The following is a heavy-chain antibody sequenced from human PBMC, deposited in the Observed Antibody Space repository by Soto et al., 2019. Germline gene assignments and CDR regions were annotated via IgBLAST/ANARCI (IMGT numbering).Heavy chain of an antibody. V-gene: IGHV1-69*01. J-gene: IGHJ3*02. Sequence: QVQLVQSGAEVKKPGSSVKVSCKASRGTFSSYGISWVRQAPGQGLEWMGGILPMFGTANYAQKFQGRVSITADESTTTAYMELSSLRSEDTALYYCARAIRIVHLKGPTTDTFDIWGQGTLVSVSS. D-gene: IGHD1-1*01. CDR3: ARAIRIVHLKGPTTDTFDI. CDR1: RGTFSSYG. CDR2: ILPMFGTA.